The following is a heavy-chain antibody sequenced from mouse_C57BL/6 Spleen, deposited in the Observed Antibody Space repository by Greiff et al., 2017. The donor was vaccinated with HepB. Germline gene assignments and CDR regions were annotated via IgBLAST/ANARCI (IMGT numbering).Heavy chain of an antibody. D-gene: IGHD1-1*01. CDR3: TRGRDGSSHSYFDY. CDR1: GYTFTDYE. V-gene: IGHV1-15*01. CDR2: IDPETGGT. Sequence: QVQLQQSGAELVRPGASVTLSCKASGYTFTDYEMHWVKQTPVHGLEWIGAIDPETGGTAYNQKFKGKAILTADKSSSTAYMELRSLTSEDSAVYYCTRGRDGSSHSYFDYWGQGTTLTVSS. J-gene: IGHJ2*01.